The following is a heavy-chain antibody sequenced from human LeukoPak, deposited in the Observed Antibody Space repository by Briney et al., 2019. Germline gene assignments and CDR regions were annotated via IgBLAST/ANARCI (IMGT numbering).Heavy chain of an antibody. D-gene: IGHD3-22*01. CDR2: ISGSGGST. CDR3: AKEVYYDSSGLDY. V-gene: IGHV3-23*01. Sequence: PGGSLRLSCAASGFTFSDYYMSWIRQAPGKGLEWVSAISGSGGSTYYADSVKGRFTISRDNSKNTLYLQMNSLRAEDTAVYYCAKEVYYDSSGLDYWGQGTLVTVSS. CDR1: GFTFSDYY. J-gene: IGHJ4*02.